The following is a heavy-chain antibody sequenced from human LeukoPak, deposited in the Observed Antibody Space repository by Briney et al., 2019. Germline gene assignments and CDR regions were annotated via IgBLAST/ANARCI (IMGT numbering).Heavy chain of an antibody. CDR1: GVSISTDTFY. V-gene: IGHV4-39*07. CDR2: IYHSGST. J-gene: IGHJ4*02. CDR3: AKGYCRGNSCYDDRGAFDY. D-gene: IGHD2-2*01. Sequence: SETLSLTCTVSGVSISTDTFYWGWIRQPPGKGLQWIGSIYHSGSTYYNPSLKSRVTISVDTSKNQFSLKLSSVTAADTAVYYCAKGYCRGNSCYDDRGAFDYWGQGTLVTVSS.